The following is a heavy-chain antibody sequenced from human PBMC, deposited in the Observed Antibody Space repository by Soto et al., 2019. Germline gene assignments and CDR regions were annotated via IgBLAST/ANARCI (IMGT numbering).Heavy chain of an antibody. CDR2: IRSKAYSYAT. D-gene: IGHD2-15*01. V-gene: IGHV3-73*01. Sequence: QSGGSLRLSCAASGFNFSCSGIHWVRQSSGKGLEWVGRIRSKAYSYATAYAASVEGRFTVSRDDSKNTAYLQMNSLKSEDTAVYYCSRLVVWGQGSLVTVSS. J-gene: IGHJ4*02. CDR1: GFNFSCSG. CDR3: SRLVV.